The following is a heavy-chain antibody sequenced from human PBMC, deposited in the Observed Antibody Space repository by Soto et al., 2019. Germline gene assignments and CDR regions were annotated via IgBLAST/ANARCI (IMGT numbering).Heavy chain of an antibody. J-gene: IGHJ6*02. CDR1: GGSFSGYY. CDR2: INHSGST. V-gene: IGHV4-34*01. CDR3: ARTSGFLDV. Sequence: SETLSLTCAVYGGSFSGYYWSWIRQPPGKGLEWIGEINHSGSTNYNPSLKSRVTISVDTSKNQFSLQLNSVTPEDTAVYYCARTSGFLDVWGQGTTVTVSS.